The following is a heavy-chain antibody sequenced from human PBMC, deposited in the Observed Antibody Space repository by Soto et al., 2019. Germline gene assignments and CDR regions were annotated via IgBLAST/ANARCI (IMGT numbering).Heavy chain of an antibody. CDR2: IFDSGRT. CDR3: AREIIPLTTDWYFDL. Sequence: QVQLQESGPGLVKPSQTLSLTCTVSGGSISGGVYYWSWIRKPPGKGLEWIGYIFDSGRTYYTPSLKSRVTISVDTSKNQFSLRLSSVTAADTAVYYCAREIIPLTTDWYFDLWGRGTLVPVSS. V-gene: IGHV4-30-4*01. J-gene: IGHJ2*01. D-gene: IGHD4-17*01. CDR1: GGSISGGVYY.